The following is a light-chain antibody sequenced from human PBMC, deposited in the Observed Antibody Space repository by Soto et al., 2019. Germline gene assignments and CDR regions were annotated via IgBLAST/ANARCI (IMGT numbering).Light chain of an antibody. V-gene: IGKV3-11*01. J-gene: IGKJ4*01. CDR1: QSVKTY. CDR2: DAS. Sequence: ETVLTQSPATLSLSPGERATLSCRASQSVKTYLAWYQQKPGQVPRLLIYDASNRATGIPARFSGSGSGTDFTLTISRLAPEDFAVYYCQSRSSWPPVLTFGGGTKVEIK. CDR3: QSRSSWPPVLT.